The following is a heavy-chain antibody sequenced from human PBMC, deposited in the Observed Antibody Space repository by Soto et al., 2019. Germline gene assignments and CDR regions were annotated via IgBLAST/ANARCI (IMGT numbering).Heavy chain of an antibody. J-gene: IGHJ4*02. Sequence: SGTLSLTCTVSGGSLGSSGYYWGWIRQSPGKGLEWIGNIYYSGNTFYNPSLKSRVTISVDTSKNQIYLHLSAVTAADTAIFYCASIAAPGTTHFDFWGQGTLVTVSS. CDR1: GGSLGSSGYY. CDR3: ASIAAPGTTHFDF. V-gene: IGHV4-39*01. D-gene: IGHD6-13*01. CDR2: IYYSGNT.